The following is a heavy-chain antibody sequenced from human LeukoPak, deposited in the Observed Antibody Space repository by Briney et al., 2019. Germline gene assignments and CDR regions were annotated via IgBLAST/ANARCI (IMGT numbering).Heavy chain of an antibody. D-gene: IGHD2-8*01. CDR2: IYTSGST. V-gene: IGHV4-4*07. J-gene: IGHJ6*02. CDR3: ARATEYCTNGVCYTSDYYYGMDV. CDR1: GGSISSYY. Sequence: RTSETLSLTCTVSGGSISSYYWSWIRQPAGKGLEWIGRIYTSGSTNYNPSLKSRVTMSVDTSKNQFSLKLSSVTAADTAVYYCARATEYCTNGVCYTSDYYYGMDVWGQGTTVTVSS.